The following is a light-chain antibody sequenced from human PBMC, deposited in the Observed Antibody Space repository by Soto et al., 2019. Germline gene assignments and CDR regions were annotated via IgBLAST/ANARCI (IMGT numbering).Light chain of an antibody. CDR2: RAS. V-gene: IGKV3-15*01. Sequence: IVMTQSPATLSVSPLEIATLCCMAGQTIYSNVAWYQQRPGQAPRLLIYRASTRATGVPARFSGSGSGTDFTLTISRLEPEDFAVYYCQQHGTSPITFGQGTRLEIK. CDR3: QQHGTSPIT. CDR1: QTIYSN. J-gene: IGKJ5*01.